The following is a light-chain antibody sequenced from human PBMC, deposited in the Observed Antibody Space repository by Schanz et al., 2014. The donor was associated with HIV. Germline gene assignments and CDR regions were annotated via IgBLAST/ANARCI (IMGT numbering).Light chain of an antibody. CDR2: EVT. CDR1: SSDVGGYNH. V-gene: IGLV2-8*01. J-gene: IGLJ3*02. Sequence: QSALTQPASVSGSPGQSVTISCTGTSSDVGGYNHVSWYQQHPGKAPKLMIYEVTKRPSGVPDRFSGSKSGTSASLAITGLQAEDEADYYCQSYDSGLSGWVFGGGTKLTVL. CDR3: QSYDSGLSGWV.